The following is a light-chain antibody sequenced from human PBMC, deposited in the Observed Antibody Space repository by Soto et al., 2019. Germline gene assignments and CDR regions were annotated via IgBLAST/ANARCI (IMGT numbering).Light chain of an antibody. CDR2: EAS. V-gene: IGKV3-11*01. Sequence: EIVLTQSPATLSLSPGERATLSCRAGQSVSSNLAWYQQKAGQPPRLLIYEASNRATGIPARFSGSGSGTDFTLTISSLEPEDCAVYYCQQRYNWPLTFGGGTKVEIK. J-gene: IGKJ4*01. CDR3: QQRYNWPLT. CDR1: QSVSSN.